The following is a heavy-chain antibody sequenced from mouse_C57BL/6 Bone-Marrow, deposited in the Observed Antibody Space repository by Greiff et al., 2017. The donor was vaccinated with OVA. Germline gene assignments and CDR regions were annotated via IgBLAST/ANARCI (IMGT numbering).Heavy chain of an antibody. CDR1: GFTFSNYW. CDR2: IRLKSDNYAT. CDR3: TGGRGYYAMDY. D-gene: IGHD3-1*01. Sequence: EVKLMESGGGLVQPGGSMKLSCVASGFTFSNYWMNWVRQSPEKGLEWVAQIRLKSDNYATHYAESVKGRFTISRDDSKSSVYLQMYNLRAEDTGIYYCTGGRGYYAMDYWGQGTSVTVSS. J-gene: IGHJ4*01. V-gene: IGHV6-3*01.